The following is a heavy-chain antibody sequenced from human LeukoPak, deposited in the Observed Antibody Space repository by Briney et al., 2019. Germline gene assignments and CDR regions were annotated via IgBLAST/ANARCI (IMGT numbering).Heavy chain of an antibody. CDR1: GGSFSGYC. CDR2: VNHSGST. V-gene: IGHV4-34*01. D-gene: IGHD2-2*01. Sequence: SETLSLACAVYGGSFSGYCWSWIRQPPGKGLEWIGEVNHSGSTNYNPSLKSRVTISVDTSKNQFSLKLSSVTAADTAVYYCARRDYCSSTSCYESYNWFDPWGQGTLVTVSS. J-gene: IGHJ5*02. CDR3: ARRDYCSSTSCYESYNWFDP.